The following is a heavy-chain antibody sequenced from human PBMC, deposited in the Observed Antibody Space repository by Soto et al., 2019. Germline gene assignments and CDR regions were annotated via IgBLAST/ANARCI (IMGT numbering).Heavy chain of an antibody. D-gene: IGHD4-17*01. CDR1: GVAFCFYE. Sequence: LXLSCAGSGVAFCFYELSWVLQAPGKGLEWLSYISTSGDTIYYADSVKGRFTISRDNARNSLYLQMNSLRVEDTAVYYCARDGYGDPYFYYGMDVWGQGTTVTVSS. CDR2: ISTSGDTI. V-gene: IGHV3-48*03. J-gene: IGHJ6*02. CDR3: ARDGYGDPYFYYGMDV.